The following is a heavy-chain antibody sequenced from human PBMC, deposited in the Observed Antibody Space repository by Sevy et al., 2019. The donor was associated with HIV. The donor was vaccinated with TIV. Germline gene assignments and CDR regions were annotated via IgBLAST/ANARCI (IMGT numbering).Heavy chain of an antibody. CDR2: XXXGGST. D-gene: IGHD5-18*01. CDR3: XXXXXSYXXXXXX. V-gene: IGHV4-39*01. CDR1: XXXXXXXXYX. J-gene: IGHJ1*01. Sequence: SETLSLTXTXXXXXXXXXXYXWXXXXQPPXXXLXWIXXXXXGGSTYYNPSLKSRVTISVDTSKNQFSLKLSSVTAADTAVXXXXXXXXSYXXXXXXWGQGXLVTVSS.